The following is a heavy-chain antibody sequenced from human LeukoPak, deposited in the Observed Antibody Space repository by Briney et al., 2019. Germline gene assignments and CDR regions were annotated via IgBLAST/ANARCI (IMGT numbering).Heavy chain of an antibody. D-gene: IGHD5-12*01. CDR1: GGSISSSSYY. CDR2: IYYSGST. V-gene: IGHV4-39*07. Sequence: PSETLSLTCTVSGGSISSSSYYWGWIRQPPGKGLVWIGSIYYSGSTYYNPSLKSRVTISVDTSKNQFSLKLSSVTAADTAVYYCASGYATQRPSFDYWGQGTLVTVSS. J-gene: IGHJ4*02. CDR3: ASGYATQRPSFDY.